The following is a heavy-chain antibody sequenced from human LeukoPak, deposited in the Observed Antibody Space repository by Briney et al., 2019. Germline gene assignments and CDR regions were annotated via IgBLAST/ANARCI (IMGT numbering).Heavy chain of an antibody. CDR3: AKGGGYNWNSLAAFDI. CDR1: GFTFSSYA. V-gene: IGHV3-23*01. D-gene: IGHD1-7*01. J-gene: IGHJ3*02. Sequence: PGGSPRLSCAASGFTFSSYAMSWVRQAPGKGLEWVSAISGSGGSTYYADSVKGRFTISRDNSKNTLYLQMNSLRAEDTAVYYCAKGGGYNWNSLAAFDIWGQGTMVTVSS. CDR2: ISGSGGST.